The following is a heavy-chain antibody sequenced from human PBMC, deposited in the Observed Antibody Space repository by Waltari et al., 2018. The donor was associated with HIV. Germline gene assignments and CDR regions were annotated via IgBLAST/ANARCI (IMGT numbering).Heavy chain of an antibody. D-gene: IGHD5-18*01. Sequence: EVHLVESGGGLVKPGGSLRLSCTASGFSFSGFSMNWVRQVPGKGLEGVSAISNRSYFINYADSVKGRFTIYRDNAANSLYLQMNALRNEDTAVYFCASLPTEGQPPRVFWGQGIIVTVSS. J-gene: IGHJ4*02. CDR3: ASLPTEGQPPRVF. CDR2: ISNRSYFI. CDR1: GFSFSGFS. V-gene: IGHV3-21*06.